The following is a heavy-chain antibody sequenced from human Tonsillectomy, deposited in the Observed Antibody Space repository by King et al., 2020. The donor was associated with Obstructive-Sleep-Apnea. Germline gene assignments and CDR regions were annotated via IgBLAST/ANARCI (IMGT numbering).Heavy chain of an antibody. J-gene: IGHJ4*02. D-gene: IGHD4-17*01. Sequence: VQLVESGGGVVQPGRSLTLSCAASGFTFSSCAMHWVRQAPGKGLEWVSLISYDGSINYYADSVKSRFTISRDNSKNTLYLQMSSLRADDTAVYYCAREDYGDYGGFDYWGQGTLVTVSS. CDR1: GFTFSSCA. V-gene: IGHV3-30-3*01. CDR3: AREDYGDYGGFDY. CDR2: ISYDGSIN.